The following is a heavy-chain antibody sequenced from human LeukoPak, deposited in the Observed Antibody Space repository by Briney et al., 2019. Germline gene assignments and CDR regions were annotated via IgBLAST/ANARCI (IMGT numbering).Heavy chain of an antibody. D-gene: IGHD3-10*01. CDR3: ARGITHKRRGHDY. CDR1: GYTFTSYD. V-gene: IGHV1-8*01. CDR2: MNPKSGNT. Sequence: GASVKVSCKASGYTFTSYDINWVRQATGRGLEWMGWMNPKSGNTGYAQKFQGRVAMTRNTSISTAYMELSSLRSEDTAVYYCARGITHKRRGHDYWGQGTLVTVSS. J-gene: IGHJ4*02.